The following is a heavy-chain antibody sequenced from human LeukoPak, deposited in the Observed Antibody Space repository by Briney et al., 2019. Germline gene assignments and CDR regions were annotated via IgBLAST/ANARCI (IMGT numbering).Heavy chain of an antibody. J-gene: IGHJ4*02. CDR1: GGSISSSSYY. Sequence: SETLSLTCTVSGGSISSSSYYWGWIRQPPGKGLEWIGSVYYSGTTSYHPSLKSRVTISVDTSKNQFSLKLSSVTAADTAVYYCARHQYYYDSSGHYPDYWGQGTLVTVSS. CDR2: VYYSGTT. V-gene: IGHV4-39*01. D-gene: IGHD3-22*01. CDR3: ARHQYYYDSSGHYPDY.